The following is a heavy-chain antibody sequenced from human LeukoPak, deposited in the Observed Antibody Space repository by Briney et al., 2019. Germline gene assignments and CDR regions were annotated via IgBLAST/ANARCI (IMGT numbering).Heavy chain of an antibody. CDR1: GGSISSSSYY. V-gene: IGHV4-39*01. CDR2: IYYSGST. J-gene: IGHJ5*02. D-gene: IGHD6-13*01. CDR3: AMAKYSSSWYGQWFDP. Sequence: PSETLSLTCTVSGGSISSSSYYWGWIRQPPGKGLEWIGSIYYSGSTYYNPSLKSRVTIYVDTSKNQFSLKLSSVTAADTAVYYCAMAKYSSSWYGQWFDPWGQGTLVTVSS.